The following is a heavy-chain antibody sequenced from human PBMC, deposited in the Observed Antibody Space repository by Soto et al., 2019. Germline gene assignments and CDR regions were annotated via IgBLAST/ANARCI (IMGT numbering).Heavy chain of an antibody. CDR2: IYPGDSDT. V-gene: IGHV5-51*01. CDR1: GYTFANYW. CDR3: AASIFYYGMDV. J-gene: IGHJ6*02. Sequence: GESVKISCKGSGYTFANYWIGWVRQMPGKGLEWMGIIYPGDSDTKYNPSFQGQVTISADKSITTTYLRWTSLKASDTAIYYCAASIFYYGMDVWGQGTTVTVS.